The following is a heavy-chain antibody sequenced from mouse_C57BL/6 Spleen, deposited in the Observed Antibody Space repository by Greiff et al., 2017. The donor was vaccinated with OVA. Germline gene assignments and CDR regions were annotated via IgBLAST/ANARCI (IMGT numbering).Heavy chain of an antibody. CDR1: GYTFTSYW. V-gene: IGHV1-52*01. CDR2: IDPSDSET. J-gene: IGHJ4*01. Sequence: QVQLQQPGAELVRPGSSVKLSCKASGYTFTSYWMHWVKQRPIQGLEWIGNIDPSDSETHYNQKFKDKATLTVDKSSSTAYMQLSSLTSEDSAVYYCASMVTTKGTMDDWGQGTSVTVSA. D-gene: IGHD2-2*01. CDR3: ASMVTTKGTMDD.